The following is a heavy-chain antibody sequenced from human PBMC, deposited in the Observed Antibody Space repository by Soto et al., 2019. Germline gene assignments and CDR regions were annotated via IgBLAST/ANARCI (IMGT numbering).Heavy chain of an antibody. CDR2: ISAYNGNT. Sequence: QVQLVQSGAEVKKPGASVKVSCKASGYTFTSYGISWVRQAPGQGLEWMGWISAYNGNTNYAQKLQGRVTMTTDTSTSTADMKLRRLKSDDTAVYYCARDNSPMVGGAVDIWGQGTMVTVSS. D-gene: IGHD3-10*01. V-gene: IGHV1-18*01. CDR3: ARDNSPMVGGAVDI. J-gene: IGHJ3*02. CDR1: GYTFTSYG.